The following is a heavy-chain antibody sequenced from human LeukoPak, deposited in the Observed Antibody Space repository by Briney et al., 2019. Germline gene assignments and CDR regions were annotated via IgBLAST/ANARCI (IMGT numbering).Heavy chain of an antibody. CDR3: ARVGGYSSFRY. J-gene: IGHJ4*02. Sequence: PSQTLSLTCTVSGGSISSGGYYWSWIRQPPGKGLEWIGEINHSGSTNYNPSLKSRVTISVDTSKNQFSLKLSSVTAADTAVYYCARVGGYSSFRYWGQGTLVTVSS. CDR1: GGSISSGGYY. CDR2: INHSGST. D-gene: IGHD6-13*01. V-gene: IGHV4-30-2*01.